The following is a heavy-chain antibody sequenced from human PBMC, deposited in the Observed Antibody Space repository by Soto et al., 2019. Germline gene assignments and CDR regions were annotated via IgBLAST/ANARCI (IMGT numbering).Heavy chain of an antibody. D-gene: IGHD1-1*01. CDR1: GFTFSNYA. V-gene: IGHV3-23*01. CDR2: ISNSFSDGNT. CDR3: AKVFSPERGNYFDY. J-gene: IGHJ4*02. Sequence: PGGSLRLSCAASGFTFSNYAMNWVRQAPGKGLEWVSAISNSFSDGNTHYADSVKGRLTISRDNDKNTVFLEMNSLRAEDTAVYYCAKVFSPERGNYFDYWGQGTLVTVSS.